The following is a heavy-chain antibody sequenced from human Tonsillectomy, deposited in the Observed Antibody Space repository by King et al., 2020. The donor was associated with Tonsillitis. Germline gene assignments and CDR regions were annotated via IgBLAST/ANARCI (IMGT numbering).Heavy chain of an antibody. J-gene: IGHJ4*02. V-gene: IGHV3-73*02. D-gene: IGHD4-17*01. Sequence: VQLVESGGGLVQPGGSLKLSCAASGFTFSGSAMHWVRQASGKGLEWVGRIRTKANRYATAYAASVKGRFTISRDDSKNTAYLRMNSLKTEDTAVYYCNRFAAPEYGDYGDYWGQGTLVTVSS. CDR2: IRTKANRYAT. CDR1: GFTFSGSA. CDR3: NRFAAPEYGDYGDY.